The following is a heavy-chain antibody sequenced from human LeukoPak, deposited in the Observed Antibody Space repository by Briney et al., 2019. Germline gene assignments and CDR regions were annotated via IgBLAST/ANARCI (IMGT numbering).Heavy chain of an antibody. V-gene: IGHV4-59*11. Sequence: SETLSLTCTVSGDSISTLYWSWIRQPPGKGLEWIGYMYYSGSTNYNPSLESRLTISIDMSKNQFSLKLSSVTAADTAVYYCARGVPWLGELTWGHGMLVIVSS. CDR2: MYYSGST. D-gene: IGHD3-16*01. J-gene: IGHJ5*01. CDR3: ARGVPWLGELT. CDR1: GDSISTLY.